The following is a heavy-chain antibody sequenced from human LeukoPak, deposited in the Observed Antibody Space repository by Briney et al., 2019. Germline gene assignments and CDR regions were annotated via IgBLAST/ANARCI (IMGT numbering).Heavy chain of an antibody. CDR3: ARERAGYYDSSGYYTIDY. Sequence: PSETLSLTCTVSGGSISSGGYYLSWIRQHPGKGLEWIGYIYYSGSTYYNPSLKSRVTISVDTSKNQFSLKLSSVTAADTAVYYCARERAGYYDSSGYYTIDYWGQGTLVTVSS. J-gene: IGHJ4*02. D-gene: IGHD3-22*01. CDR2: IYYSGST. CDR1: GGSISSGGYY. V-gene: IGHV4-31*03.